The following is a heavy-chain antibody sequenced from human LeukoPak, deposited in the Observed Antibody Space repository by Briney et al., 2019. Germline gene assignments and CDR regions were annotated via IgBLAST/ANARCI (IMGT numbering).Heavy chain of an antibody. CDR3: ARGPRRPNWFDP. J-gene: IGHJ5*02. CDR2: IYHSGST. V-gene: IGHV4-30-2*01. CDR1: GGSISSGGYS. Sequence: SQTLSLTCAASGGSISSGGYSWSWIRQPPGKGLEWIGYIYHSGSTYYNPSLKSRVTISVDRSKNQFSLKLSSVTAADTAVYYCARGPRRPNWFDPWGQGTLVTVSS.